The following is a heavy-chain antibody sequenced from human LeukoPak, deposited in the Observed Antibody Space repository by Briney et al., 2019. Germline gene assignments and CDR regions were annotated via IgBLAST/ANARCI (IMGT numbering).Heavy chain of an antibody. J-gene: IGHJ4*02. CDR3: ARDFPGRKFDY. CDR1: GGSISSGGYY. Sequence: SETLSLTCTVSGGSISSGGYYWSWIRQHPGKGLEWIGYIYYSGSTYYNPSLKSRVTMSVDTSKNQFSLKLSSVTAADTAVYYCARDFPGRKFDYWGQGTLVTVSS. V-gene: IGHV4-31*03. CDR2: IYYSGST.